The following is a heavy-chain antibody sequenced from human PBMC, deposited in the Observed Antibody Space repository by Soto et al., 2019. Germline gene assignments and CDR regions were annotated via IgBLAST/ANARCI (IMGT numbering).Heavy chain of an antibody. J-gene: IGHJ4*02. D-gene: IGHD4-17*01. CDR1: GFTFSKAY. CDR2: IDSRIDADKT. CDR3: ARGFPTVPTWLFFDS. V-gene: IGHV3-15*04. Sequence: GGSLRLSCTASGFTFSKAYMNWVRQAPGKGLEWVGQIDSRIDADKTDLAAPVKGRFTLSRDDSKNTVYLQMNGLRAEDTAVYYCARGFPTVPTWLFFDSWGQGALVTVYS.